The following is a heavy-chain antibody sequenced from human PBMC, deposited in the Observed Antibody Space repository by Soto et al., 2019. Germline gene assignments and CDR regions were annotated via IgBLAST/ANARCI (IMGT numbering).Heavy chain of an antibody. CDR1: GFTFSSYA. D-gene: IGHD3-10*01. J-gene: IGHJ4*02. CDR2: ISYDGSNK. CDR3: ASLSITMVRGVPRWIDY. Sequence: GGSLRLSCAASGFTFSSYAMHWVRQAPGKGLEWVAVISYDGSNKYYADSVKGRFTISRDNSKNTLYLQMNSLRAEDTAVYYCASLSITMVRGVPRWIDYWGQRTLVTVSS. V-gene: IGHV3-30-3*01.